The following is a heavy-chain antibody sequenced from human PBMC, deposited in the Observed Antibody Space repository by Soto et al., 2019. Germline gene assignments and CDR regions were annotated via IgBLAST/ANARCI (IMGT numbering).Heavy chain of an antibody. CDR2: ISYDGSDK. D-gene: IGHD5-18*01. Sequence: QVHLVESGGGVVQPGRSLRLSCAASGFTFSNYAMHWVRQAPGKGLEWVAVISYDGSDKYNANSVKGRFTISRDNSKNTRYLQMSSLRAEDTAVYYWARDTGPNGYNYYYFGMDVWGQGTTVTVSS. CDR3: ARDTGPNGYNYYYFGMDV. CDR1: GFTFSNYA. V-gene: IGHV3-30-3*01. J-gene: IGHJ6*02.